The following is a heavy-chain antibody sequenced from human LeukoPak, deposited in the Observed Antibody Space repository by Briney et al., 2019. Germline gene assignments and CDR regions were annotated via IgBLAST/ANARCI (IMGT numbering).Heavy chain of an antibody. D-gene: IGHD6-6*01. CDR2: IYYSGYT. Sequence: PSETLSLTCTVSGGSISSSSYYWGWIRQPPGKGLEWIGSIYYSGYTYYNPSLKSRVTISVDTSKNQFSLKLSSVTAADTAVYYCARGGPYSSSSPFDYWGQGTLVTVSS. CDR1: GGSISSSSYY. J-gene: IGHJ4*02. CDR3: ARGGPYSSSSPFDY. V-gene: IGHV4-39*07.